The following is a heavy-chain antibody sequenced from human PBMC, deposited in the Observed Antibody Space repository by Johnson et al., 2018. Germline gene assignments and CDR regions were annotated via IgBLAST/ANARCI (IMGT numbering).Heavy chain of an antibody. V-gene: IGHV3-74*02. CDR2: IDSDGSTT. CDR1: GFTFRNYW. Sequence: VQLVESGGALVQPGGSLRLSCVASGFTFRNYWMHWVRQAPGKGLVWLSHIDSDGSTTNYADSVKGRFTISRDNAKNTLYLQMNSHRAEDTALYYCANVDQRRVLPGASWAVEVSDIWGQGTMVTVST. D-gene: IGHD2-2*01. J-gene: IGHJ3*02. CDR3: ANVDQRRVLPGASWAVEVSDI.